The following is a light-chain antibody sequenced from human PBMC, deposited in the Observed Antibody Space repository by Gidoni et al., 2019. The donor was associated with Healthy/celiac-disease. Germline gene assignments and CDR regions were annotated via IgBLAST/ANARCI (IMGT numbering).Light chain of an antibody. Sequence: DIQITQSPSSLSAFVGDRVTITCRASQSISRYLNWYQQKPGKAPKHLIYAASSLQSGVPSRFSGSGAGTEFTLTISSLQPEDFATYYCQQSYSTPRTTFGGGTKVEIK. V-gene: IGKV1-39*01. CDR1: QSISRY. CDR3: QQSYSTPRTT. CDR2: AAS. J-gene: IGKJ4*01.